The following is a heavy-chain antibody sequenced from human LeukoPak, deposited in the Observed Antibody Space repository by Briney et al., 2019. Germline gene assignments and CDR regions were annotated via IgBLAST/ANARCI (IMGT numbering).Heavy chain of an antibody. CDR2: IYYSGTT. V-gene: IGHV4-39*07. CDR3: AVAVAGIRGDAFDI. J-gene: IGHJ3*02. D-gene: IGHD6-19*01. CDR1: GGSISSSSYY. Sequence: KASETLSLTCTVSGGSISSSSYYWGWIRQPPGKGLEWIGSIYYSGTTYYNPSLKSRVTISVDTSKNQFSLKLSSVTAADTAVYYCAVAVAGIRGDAFDIWGQGTMVTVSS.